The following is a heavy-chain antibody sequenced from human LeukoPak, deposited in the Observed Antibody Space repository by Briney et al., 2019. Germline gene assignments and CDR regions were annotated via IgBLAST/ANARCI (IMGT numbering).Heavy chain of an antibody. Sequence: SETLSLTCAVYGGSFSGYYWSWIRQPPGKGLEXXXXXXXXGSTNYNPSLKSRVTISVDTSKNQFSLKLSSVTAADTAVYYCARGKEDIVVVVAATRTTREFDPWGQGTLVTVSS. CDR1: GGSFSGYY. V-gene: IGHV4-34*01. J-gene: IGHJ5*02. D-gene: IGHD2-15*01. CDR3: ARGKEDIVVVVAATRTTREFDP. CDR2: XXXXGST.